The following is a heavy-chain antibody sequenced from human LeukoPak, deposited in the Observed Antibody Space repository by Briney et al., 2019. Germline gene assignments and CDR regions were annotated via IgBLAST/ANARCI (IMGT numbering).Heavy chain of an antibody. J-gene: IGHJ6*02. D-gene: IGHD3-9*01. Sequence: SETLSLTCTVSGGSISSSSYYWGWIRQPPGKGLEWIGYIYYSGSTNYNPSLKSRVTISVDTSKNQFSLKLSSVTAADTAVYYCARDHYDILIGRRDIYYYYGMDVWGQGTTVTVSS. CDR2: IYYSGST. CDR1: GGSISSSSYY. V-gene: IGHV4-61*01. CDR3: ARDHYDILIGRRDIYYYYGMDV.